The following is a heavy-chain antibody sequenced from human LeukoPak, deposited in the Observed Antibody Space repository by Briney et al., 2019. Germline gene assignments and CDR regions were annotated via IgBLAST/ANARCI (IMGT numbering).Heavy chain of an antibody. D-gene: IGHD2-2*01. CDR2: IYTSGST. CDR1: GSISGYY. J-gene: IGHJ3*02. V-gene: IGHV4-4*09. CDR3: ARQKCTSTSCLTKNAFDI. Sequence: PSETLSLTCTVSGSISGYYWSWIRQPPGKGLEWIGYIYTSGSTNYNPSLESRVTISVATSKNQFSLDLSSVTAADTAVYYCARQKCTSTSCLTKNAFDIWGQGTMVTASS.